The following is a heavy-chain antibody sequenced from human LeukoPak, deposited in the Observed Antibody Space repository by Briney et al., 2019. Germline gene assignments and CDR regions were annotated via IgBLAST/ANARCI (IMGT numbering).Heavy chain of an antibody. V-gene: IGHV4-31*03. J-gene: IGHJ6*02. D-gene: IGHD4-17*01. CDR1: GGSISSGGYY. CDR2: IYYSGST. Sequence: SETLSLTCTVSGGSISSGGYYWSWIRQHPGKGLEWIGYIYYSGSTYYNPSLKSRVTISVDTSKNQFSLKLSSVTAADTAVYYCARDGDSDYYYYGMDVWGQGTTVTVSS. CDR3: ARDGDSDYYYYGMDV.